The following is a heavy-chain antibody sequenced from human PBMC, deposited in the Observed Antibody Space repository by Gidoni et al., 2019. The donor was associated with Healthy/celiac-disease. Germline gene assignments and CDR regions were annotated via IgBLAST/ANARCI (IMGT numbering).Heavy chain of an antibody. Sequence: QVQMVQSGAEVKKPGASVKVSCTASGYTFTSYYMHWVRQAPGQGLEWMGIINPSGGSTSYAQKFQGRVTMTRDTSTSTVYMELSSLRSEDTAVYYCARDQEWELLQGYFDYWGQGTLVTVSS. J-gene: IGHJ4*02. CDR3: ARDQEWELLQGYFDY. D-gene: IGHD1-26*01. CDR2: INPSGGST. CDR1: GYTFTSYY. V-gene: IGHV1-46*03.